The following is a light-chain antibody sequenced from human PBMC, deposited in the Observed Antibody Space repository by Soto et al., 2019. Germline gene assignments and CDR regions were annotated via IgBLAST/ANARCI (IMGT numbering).Light chain of an antibody. CDR1: RHVYIND. CDR3: QQDGAPTFT. CDR2: GAS. J-gene: IGKJ3*01. V-gene: IGKV3D-20*02. Sequence: VVLTQSPATLSLSPGERATLSCRASRHVYINDLAWYQQKPGRTPTLLIFGASTRATDIPDRFSGTGSGTGFSLTIKGVEPEDAVFYCCQQDGAPTFTFGPGTRVEI.